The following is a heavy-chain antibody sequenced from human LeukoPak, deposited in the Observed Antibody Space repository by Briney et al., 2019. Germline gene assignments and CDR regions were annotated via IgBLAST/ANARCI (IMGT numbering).Heavy chain of an antibody. J-gene: IGHJ4*02. Sequence: SGTLSLTCAVSGVSISSNNWWNWVRQPPGKGLEWIGEIYHSGSSNYNPSLKSRVTISVDKSKNQLSLKLSSVTAADTAVYYCARAPVGYYDILTGYYNSVPNYYFDYWGQGTLVTVSS. CDR3: ARAPVGYYDILTGYYNSVPNYYFDY. CDR2: IYHSGSS. D-gene: IGHD3-9*01. V-gene: IGHV4-4*02. CDR1: GVSISSNNW.